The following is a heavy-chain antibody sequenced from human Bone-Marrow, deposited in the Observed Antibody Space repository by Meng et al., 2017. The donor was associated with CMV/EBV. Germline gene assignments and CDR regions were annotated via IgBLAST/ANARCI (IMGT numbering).Heavy chain of an antibody. Sequence: SETLSLTCAVYGESFSGHYWSWVRQTPEKGLEWIGEINDSGSANHNPFLKSRVVVSADTSKNQFSLRLTSVTAADTAIYYCVRDKSSLGTPRRFFESWGPRHLVTGAS. J-gene: IGHJ4*02. CDR2: INDSGSA. D-gene: IGHD1/OR15-1a*01. CDR3: VRDKSSLGTPRRFFES. V-gene: IGHV4-34*01. CDR1: GESFSGHY.